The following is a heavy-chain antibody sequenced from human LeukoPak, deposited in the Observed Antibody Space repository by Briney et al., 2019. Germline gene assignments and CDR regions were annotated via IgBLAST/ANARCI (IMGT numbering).Heavy chain of an antibody. Sequence: GGALRLSCAASGFTFSDEYMSWVRQAPGKGLEWVSYISNSGSYTNYADSVKGRFTISRDNAKNSLYLQMNSLRAEDTAVYYCARSRGAGPGAYFDYWGQGTLITVSS. V-gene: IGHV3-11*03. CDR2: ISNSGSYT. J-gene: IGHJ4*02. CDR3: ARSRGAGPGAYFDY. D-gene: IGHD6-19*01. CDR1: GFTFSDEY.